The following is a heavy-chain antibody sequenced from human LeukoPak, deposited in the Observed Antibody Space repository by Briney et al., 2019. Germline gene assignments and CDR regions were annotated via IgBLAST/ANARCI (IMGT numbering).Heavy chain of an antibody. CDR1: GGSFSGYY. CDR3: AASGGPINWFDP. V-gene: IGHV4-34*01. D-gene: IGHD2-15*01. Sequence: SETLSLTCAVYGGSFSGYYWGWIRQPPGKGLQWIGEINHSGYTNYNPSLKSRVTISLDTSKNQFSLKLTSVTAADTAVYYCAASGGPINWFDPWGQGTLVTVSS. J-gene: IGHJ5*02. CDR2: INHSGYT.